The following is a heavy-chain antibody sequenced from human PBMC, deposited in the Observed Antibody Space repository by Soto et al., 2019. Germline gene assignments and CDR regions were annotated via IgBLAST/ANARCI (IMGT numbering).Heavy chain of an antibody. J-gene: IGHJ5*01. CDR2: ISGSGDST. Sequence: EVQLLESGGGLVQPGGSLRLSCAASGFIFRSYAMNWVRQAPGKGLERVSGISGSGDSTYYADAVKGRFPISRDNSKNTLFLQMNSLRDDDGAVYYCAKAGVGGFRGWDTFNWFDSWGQGILVTVSS. V-gene: IGHV3-23*01. CDR1: GFIFRSYA. CDR3: AKAGVGGFRGWDTFNWFDS. D-gene: IGHD5-18*01.